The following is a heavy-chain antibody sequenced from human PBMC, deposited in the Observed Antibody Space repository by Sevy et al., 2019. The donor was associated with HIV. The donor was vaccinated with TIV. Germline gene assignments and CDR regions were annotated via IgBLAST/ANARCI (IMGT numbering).Heavy chain of an antibody. CDR1: GFTFSSYN. CDR3: ARDRDMMTFGVGEAFDI. J-gene: IGHJ3*02. Sequence: GGSLRLSCAASGFTFSSYNMNWVRQAPGKWLEWVSSISGASNYIYYRDSLKGRFTVSRDNAKNSLYLQMNSLRAEDTAVYYCARDRDMMTFGVGEAFDIWGQRTLVTVSS. D-gene: IGHD3-16*01. CDR2: ISGASNYI. V-gene: IGHV3-21*01.